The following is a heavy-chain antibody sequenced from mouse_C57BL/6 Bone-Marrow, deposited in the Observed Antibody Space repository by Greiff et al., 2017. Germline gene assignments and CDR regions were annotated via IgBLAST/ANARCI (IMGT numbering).Heavy chain of an antibody. Sequence: VQLQESGAELVRPGASVTLSCKASGYTFTDYEMHWVKQTPVHGLEWIGAIDPETGGTAYNQKFKGKAILTADTSSSTAYMELRSLTSEDSAVYYCTRLDYWGQGTTLTVSS. J-gene: IGHJ2*01. CDR3: TRLDY. CDR2: IDPETGGT. V-gene: IGHV1-15*01. CDR1: GYTFTDYE.